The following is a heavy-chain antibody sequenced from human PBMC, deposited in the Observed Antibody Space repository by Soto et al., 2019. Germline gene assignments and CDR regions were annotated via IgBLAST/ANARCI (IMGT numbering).Heavy chain of an antibody. J-gene: IGHJ4*02. CDR2: ISGYNGNT. Sequence: ASVKVSCKASGYTFHNYGISSVRQVPGQGLEWIGWISGYNGNTNYAPKIQGRVTVTRDTSTATAYMELRSLRSDDTAIYYCARGSESFDLWGQGTLVTVSS. D-gene: IGHD1-26*01. CDR1: GYTFHNYG. CDR3: ARGSESFDL. V-gene: IGHV1-18*01.